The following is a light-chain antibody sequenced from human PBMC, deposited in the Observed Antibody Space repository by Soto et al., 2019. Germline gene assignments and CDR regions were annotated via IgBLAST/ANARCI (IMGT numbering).Light chain of an antibody. CDR3: QHYNSWPYS. CDR1: ESISTN. CDR2: GAS. V-gene: IGKV3-15*01. J-gene: IGKJ2*03. Sequence: EIVMTQSPATQSVSPGERATLSCTASESISTNVAWYQHKPGQAPRLLIYGASTRATGVPPRFSGSGSGTEFTLAVSSLQSEDFAVYYCQHYNSWPYSFGQGTKLDVK.